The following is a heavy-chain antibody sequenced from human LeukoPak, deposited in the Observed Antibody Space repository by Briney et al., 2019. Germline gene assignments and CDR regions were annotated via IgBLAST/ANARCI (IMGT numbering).Heavy chain of an antibody. CDR2: ISGSGGST. CDR3: ARERAMAYDY. V-gene: IGHV3-23*01. J-gene: IGHJ4*02. Sequence: GGSLRLSCAASGFTFSSYAMSWVRQAPGKGLEWVSAISGSGGSTYYADSVKGRLTISRDNAKNSLYLQMNSLRAEDTAVYYCARERAMAYDYWGQGTLVTVSS. D-gene: IGHD5-18*01. CDR1: GFTFSSYA.